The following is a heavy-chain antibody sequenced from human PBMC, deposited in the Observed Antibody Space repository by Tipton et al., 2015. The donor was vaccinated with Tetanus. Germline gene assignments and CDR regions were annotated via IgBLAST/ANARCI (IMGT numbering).Heavy chain of an antibody. V-gene: IGHV3-11*01. Sequence: SLRLSCAASGLSFSDYFMGWVRQAPGEGLEWISYISDTASTIHYADSVRGRFTISRDNAKESLFLEMNSLRAEDTAVYYCARSRGRGAFDLWGQGTMVTISS. J-gene: IGHJ3*01. D-gene: IGHD1-26*01. CDR2: ISDTASTI. CDR1: GLSFSDYF. CDR3: ARSRGRGAFDL.